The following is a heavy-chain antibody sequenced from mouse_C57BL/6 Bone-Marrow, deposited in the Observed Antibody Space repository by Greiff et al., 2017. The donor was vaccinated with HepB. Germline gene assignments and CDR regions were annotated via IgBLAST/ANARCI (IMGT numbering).Heavy chain of an antibody. CDR2: ISSGGSYT. CDR1: GFTFSSYG. Sequence: EVQGVESGGDLVKPGGSLKLSCAASGFTFSSYGMSWVRQTPDKRLEWVATISSGGSYTYYPDSVKGRLTISRDNANNTLYLQMSSLKYEDTVMYFCVRQVGYAWFAYWGQGTLVTVSA. V-gene: IGHV5-6*01. D-gene: IGHD2-2*01. CDR3: VRQVGYAWFAY. J-gene: IGHJ3*01.